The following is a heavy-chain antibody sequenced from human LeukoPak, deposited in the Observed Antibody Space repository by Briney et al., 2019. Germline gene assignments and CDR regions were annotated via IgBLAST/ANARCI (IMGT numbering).Heavy chain of an antibody. V-gene: IGHV6-1*01. CDR1: GDSVSSNIAA. CDR3: ARERDGTGLHGTNYDY. J-gene: IGHJ4*02. CDR2: TYYRSKWYN. D-gene: IGHD6-19*01. Sequence: QTLSLTCAISGDSVSSNIAASNWIRQSPSRCLEWLGRTYYRSKWYNDYEVSVNSRIAINPDTSKNHHSLHLNSVTPDDTAVYYCARERDGTGLHGTNYDYWGQGTLVTVSS.